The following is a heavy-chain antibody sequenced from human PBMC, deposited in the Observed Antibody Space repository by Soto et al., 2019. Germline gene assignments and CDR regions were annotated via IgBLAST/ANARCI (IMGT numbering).Heavy chain of an antibody. CDR1: GGSISSSNW. CDR2: IYHSGST. Sequence: QVQLQESGPGLVKPSGTLSLTCAVSGGSISSSNWWSWVRQPPGKGLEWIGEIYHSGSTNYNPSLKSRVPISVDKSKNQFSLRLSSVTAADTAVYYCARGAEGSGSYYKTILYWGQGTLVTVSS. D-gene: IGHD3-10*01. CDR3: ARGAEGSGSYYKTILY. V-gene: IGHV4-4*02. J-gene: IGHJ4*02.